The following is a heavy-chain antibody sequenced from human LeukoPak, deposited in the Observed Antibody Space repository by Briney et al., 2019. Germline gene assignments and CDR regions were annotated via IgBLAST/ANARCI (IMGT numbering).Heavy chain of an antibody. Sequence: GGSLRLSCAASGFTFSSYSMNWVRQAPGKGLEWVSSISSSSSYIYYADSVKGRFTISRDNAKNSLYLQMNSLRAEDTAVYYCARGGTYYYDSSGYYPDAFDIWGQGTMVTVSS. V-gene: IGHV3-21*01. CDR3: ARGGTYYYDSSGYYPDAFDI. CDR1: GFTFSSYS. J-gene: IGHJ3*02. CDR2: ISSSSSYI. D-gene: IGHD3-22*01.